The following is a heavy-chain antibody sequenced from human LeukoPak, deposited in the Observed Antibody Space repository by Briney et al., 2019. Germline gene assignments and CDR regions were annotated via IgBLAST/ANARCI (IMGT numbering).Heavy chain of an antibody. J-gene: IGHJ3*02. D-gene: IGHD6-25*01. CDR2: INHSGST. V-gene: IGHV4-34*01. CDR3: ARDSAEAFDI. CDR1: GGSFSGYY. Sequence: SETLSLTCAVYGGSFSGYYWSWIRQPPGKGLEWIGEINHSGSTNYNPSLKSRVTISVDTSKSQFSLKLSSVTAADTAVYYCARDSAEAFDIWGQGTMVTVSS.